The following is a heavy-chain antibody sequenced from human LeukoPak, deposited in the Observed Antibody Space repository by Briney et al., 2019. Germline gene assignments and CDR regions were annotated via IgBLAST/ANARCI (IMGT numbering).Heavy chain of an antibody. D-gene: IGHD3-22*01. Sequence: GGSLRLSCAASGFTFSSCWMSWVRQAPGKGLEWVANIKQDGSEKYYVDSVKGRFTISRDNAKNTLYLQMNSLRAEDTAVYYCAKGPIPYYDSSGYYGYWGQGTLVTVSS. J-gene: IGHJ4*02. V-gene: IGHV3-7*01. CDR1: GFTFSSCW. CDR3: AKGPIPYYDSSGYYGY. CDR2: IKQDGSEK.